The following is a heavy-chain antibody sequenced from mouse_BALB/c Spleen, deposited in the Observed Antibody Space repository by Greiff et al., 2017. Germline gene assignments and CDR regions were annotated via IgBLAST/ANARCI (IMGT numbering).Heavy chain of an antibody. CDR2: ISTYYGDA. D-gene: IGHD2-3*01. CDR1: GYTFTDYA. Sequence: QVQLKESGAELVRPGVSVKISCKGSGYTFTDYAMHWVKQSHAKSLEWIAVISTYYGDASYNQKFKGKATMTVDKSSSTAYMELARLTSEDSAIYYCARGGSMISWYFDVWGAGTTVTVSS. CDR3: ARGGSMISWYFDV. V-gene: IGHV1S137*01. J-gene: IGHJ1*01.